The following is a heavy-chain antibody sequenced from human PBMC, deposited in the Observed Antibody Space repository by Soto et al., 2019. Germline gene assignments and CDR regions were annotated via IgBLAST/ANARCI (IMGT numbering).Heavy chain of an antibody. V-gene: IGHV4-61*01. CDR3: ARAREAGTASDY. CDR1: RGSVSSGSNY. J-gene: IGHJ4*02. Sequence: PAETLSRACPVSRGSVSSGSNYWGWIRQPPVRGREWIGYIYYRGSTNYNPSLKSRVTISPDTSKNQFSLKLRSVTAADTAVYYCARAREAGTASDYWAQGTLVTVSS. D-gene: IGHD1-7*01. CDR2: IYYRGST.